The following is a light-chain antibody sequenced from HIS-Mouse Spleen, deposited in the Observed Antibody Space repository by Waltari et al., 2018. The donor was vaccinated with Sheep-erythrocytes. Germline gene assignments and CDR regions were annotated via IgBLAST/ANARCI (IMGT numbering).Light chain of an antibody. CDR3: AAWDDSLNGPV. Sequence: ASGTPGQRVTISCSGSSSNIGSNTVNWYQQLPGTAPKLLIYSNNQRPSGVPDRFSGSKSGTSASLAISGLQSEDEADYYCAAWDDSLNGPVFGGGTKLTVL. CDR1: SSNIGSNT. CDR2: SNN. J-gene: IGLJ2*01. V-gene: IGLV1-44*01.